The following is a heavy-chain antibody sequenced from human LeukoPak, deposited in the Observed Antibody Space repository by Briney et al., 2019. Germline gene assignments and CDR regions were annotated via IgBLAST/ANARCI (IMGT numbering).Heavy chain of an antibody. J-gene: IGHJ3*02. CDR2: IYYSGST. Sequence: TLSLTCAVYGGSFSGYYWSWIRQHPGKGLEWIGYIYYSGSTYYNPSLKSRVTISVDTSKNQFSLKLSSVTAADTAVYYCARELRYFDWLPHAFDIWGQGTMVTVSS. CDR1: GGSFSGYY. D-gene: IGHD3-9*01. CDR3: ARELRYFDWLPHAFDI. V-gene: IGHV4-31*11.